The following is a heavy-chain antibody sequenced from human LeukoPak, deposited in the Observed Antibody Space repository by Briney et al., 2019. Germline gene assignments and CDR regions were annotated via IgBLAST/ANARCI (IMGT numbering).Heavy chain of an antibody. J-gene: IGHJ4*02. CDR1: GFTLGDYA. CDR3: TRDLMLGIAAASYFDY. Sequence: GGSLRLSCTASGFTLGDYAMSWVRQAPGKGLEWVGFIRSKAYGGTTEYAASVKGRFTISRDDSKSIAYLQMNSLKTEDTAVYYCTRDLMLGIAAASYFDYWGQGTLVTVSS. V-gene: IGHV3-49*04. CDR2: IRSKAYGGTT. D-gene: IGHD6-13*01.